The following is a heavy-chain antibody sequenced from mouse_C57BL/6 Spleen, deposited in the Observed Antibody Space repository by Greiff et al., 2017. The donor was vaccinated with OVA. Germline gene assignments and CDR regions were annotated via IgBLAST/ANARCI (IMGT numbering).Heavy chain of an antibody. D-gene: IGHD2-4*01. Sequence: QVQLQQSGAELVRPGASVTLSCKASGYTFTDYEMHWVKQTPVHGLEWIGAIDPETGGTAYNQKFKGKAILTADKSSSTAYMELRGLTSEDSAVYYCTRWDYDGAWFAYWGQGTLVTVSA. CDR2: IDPETGGT. CDR3: TRWDYDGAWFAY. J-gene: IGHJ3*01. V-gene: IGHV1-15*01. CDR1: GYTFTDYE.